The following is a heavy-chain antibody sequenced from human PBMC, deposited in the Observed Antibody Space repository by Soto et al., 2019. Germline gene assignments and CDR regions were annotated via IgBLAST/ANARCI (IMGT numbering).Heavy chain of an antibody. Sequence: QVQLVQSGAEVKKPGASVKVSCKASGYTFTSYGISWVRQAPGQGLGWMGWISAYNGNTNYAQKLQGRVTMTTDTSTSTAYMELRSLRSDDTAVYYCARDLGYGSGSYFRGYYYYYGMDVWGQGTTVTVSS. V-gene: IGHV1-18*01. CDR1: GYTFTSYG. D-gene: IGHD3-10*01. J-gene: IGHJ6*02. CDR3: ARDLGYGSGSYFRGYYYYYGMDV. CDR2: ISAYNGNT.